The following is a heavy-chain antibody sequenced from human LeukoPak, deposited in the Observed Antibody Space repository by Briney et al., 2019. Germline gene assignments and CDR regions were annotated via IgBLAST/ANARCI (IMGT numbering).Heavy chain of an antibody. Sequence: PSETLSLTCNVSGGSINSPIHYWGWIRQPPGKGLEWIGSIYHRGNTYFNPSLKTRVTMSVDTSKNQFSLKLSSVTAADTAVYYCARRRYFDWLFKGPGYYFDYWGQGTLVTVSS. CDR2: IYHRGNT. CDR3: ARRRYFDWLFKGPGYYFDY. D-gene: IGHD3-9*01. CDR1: GGSINSPIHY. V-gene: IGHV4-39*01. J-gene: IGHJ4*02.